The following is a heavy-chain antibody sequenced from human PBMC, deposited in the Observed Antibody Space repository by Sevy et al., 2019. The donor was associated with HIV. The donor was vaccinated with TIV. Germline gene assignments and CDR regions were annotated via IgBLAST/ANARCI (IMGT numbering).Heavy chain of an antibody. CDR3: ARARYYDSSAYYYFDY. CDR1: GYSISSGYY. V-gene: IGHV4-38-2*01. CDR2: IYHGGST. J-gene: IGHJ4*02. D-gene: IGHD3-22*01. Sequence: SETLSLTCAVSGYSISSGYYWGWIRQPPGKGLEWIGSIYHGGSTYYNQSLKSRVTISVDTSKNQFSLKLSSVTAADTAVYYCARARYYDSSAYYYFDYWGQGTLVTVSS.